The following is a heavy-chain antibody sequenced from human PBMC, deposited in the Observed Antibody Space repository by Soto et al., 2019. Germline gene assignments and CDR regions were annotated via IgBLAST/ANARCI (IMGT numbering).Heavy chain of an antibody. CDR3: ASSRWLVRGELGY. CDR2: IKQDGSEK. D-gene: IGHD6-19*01. J-gene: IGHJ4*02. CDR1: GFTFSSYW. Sequence: EVQLVESGGGLVQPGGSLRLSCAASGFTFSSYWMSWVRQAPGKGLEWVANIKQDGSEKYYVDSVKGRFTISRDNAKNSLYLQMNSLRAEDTAVYYCASSRWLVRGELGYWGQGTLVTVSS. V-gene: IGHV3-7*01.